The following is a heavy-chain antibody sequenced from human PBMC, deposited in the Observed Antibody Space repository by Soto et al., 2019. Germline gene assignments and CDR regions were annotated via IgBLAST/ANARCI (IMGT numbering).Heavy chain of an antibody. Sequence: PSETLSLTCTVSGGSISSGDYYWSWIRQPPGKGLEWIGYVYYSGSTYYNPSLKSRVTISVDTSKNQFSLKLSSVTAADTAVYSCAIGDYGAFDDAFDIWGQGTMVTVSS. J-gene: IGHJ3*02. CDR1: GGSISSGDYY. CDR2: VYYSGST. V-gene: IGHV4-30-4*01. D-gene: IGHD4-17*01. CDR3: AIGDYGAFDDAFDI.